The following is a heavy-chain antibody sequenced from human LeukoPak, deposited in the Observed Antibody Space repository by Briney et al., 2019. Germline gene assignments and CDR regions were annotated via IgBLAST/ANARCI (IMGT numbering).Heavy chain of an antibody. V-gene: IGHV1-18*01. CDR3: ARAYCSGGSCYFFDY. CDR2: ISAYNGNT. CDR1: GYTFTSYG. J-gene: IGHJ4*02. D-gene: IGHD2-15*01. Sequence: ASVKVSRKASGYTFTSYGISWVRPAPGQGLEWMGWISAYNGNTNYAQKLQGRVTMTTDTSTSTAYMELRSLRSDDTAVYYCARAYCSGGSCYFFDYWGQGTLVTVSS.